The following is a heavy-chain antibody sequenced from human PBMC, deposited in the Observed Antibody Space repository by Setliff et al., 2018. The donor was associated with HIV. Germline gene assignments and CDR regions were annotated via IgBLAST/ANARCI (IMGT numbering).Heavy chain of an antibody. Sequence: PGGSLRLSCAASGFTLSSYWMSWVRQAPGKGLEWVANIKQDGSEKYYVDSVKGRFTISRDNAKNSLYLQMNSLRAEDTAVYYCARRGRGIAFDIWGQGTMVTVSS. J-gene: IGHJ3*02. D-gene: IGHD3-16*01. CDR3: ARRGRGIAFDI. CDR2: IKQDGSEK. CDR1: GFTLSSYW. V-gene: IGHV3-7*01.